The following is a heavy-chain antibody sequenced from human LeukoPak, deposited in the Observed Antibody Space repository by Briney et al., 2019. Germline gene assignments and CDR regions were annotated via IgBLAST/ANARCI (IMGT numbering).Heavy chain of an antibody. V-gene: IGHV6-1*01. CDR2: TYYRSKWYN. J-gene: IGHJ4*02. CDR3: ARGNYFDY. CDR1: GDSVSSNSAA. Sequence: SQTLSLTFAISGDSVSSNSAAWNWIRQSPSRGLEWLGRTYYRSKWYNDYAVSVKSLITINPDTSKNHFSLQLNSVTPENTAVYYWARGNYFDYWGQGTLVTVSS.